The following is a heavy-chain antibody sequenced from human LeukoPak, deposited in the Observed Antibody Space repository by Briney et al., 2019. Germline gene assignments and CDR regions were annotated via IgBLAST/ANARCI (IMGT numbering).Heavy chain of an antibody. CDR3: AKDRDSYYFDY. CDR2: IPYDGSNK. V-gene: IGHV3-30*18. D-gene: IGHD6-6*01. Sequence: GGSLRLSCAASGFTFSSYGMHWVRQAPGKGLEWVAVIPYDGSNKYYADSVKGRFTISRDNSQNTLYLQMNSLRAEDTAVYYCAKDRDSYYFDYWGQGTLVTVSS. CDR1: GFTFSSYG. J-gene: IGHJ4*02.